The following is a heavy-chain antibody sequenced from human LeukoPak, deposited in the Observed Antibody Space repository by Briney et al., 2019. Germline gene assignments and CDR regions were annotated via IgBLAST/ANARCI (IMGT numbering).Heavy chain of an antibody. J-gene: IGHJ4*02. D-gene: IGHD2-15*01. Sequence: PGGSLRLSCAASGFTFDDYAMHWVRQAPGKGLEWVSGISWNGGSIGYADSVKGRFTISRDNAKNSLYLQMNSLRAEDTALYYCAKDRGYCSGGSCYRAFDYWGQGTLVTVSS. V-gene: IGHV3-9*01. CDR2: ISWNGGSI. CDR3: AKDRGYCSGGSCYRAFDY. CDR1: GFTFDDYA.